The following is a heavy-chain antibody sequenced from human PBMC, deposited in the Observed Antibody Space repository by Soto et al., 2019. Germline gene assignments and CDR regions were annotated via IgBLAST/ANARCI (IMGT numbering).Heavy chain of an antibody. CDR3: ARDKAALYGMDV. CDR1: GGSISSGDYY. V-gene: IGHV4-30-4*01. Sequence: QVQLQESGPGLVKPSQTLSLTCTVSGGSISSGDYYWSWIRQPPGKGLEWIGYIYYSGSTYYNPSLKSRXTIXVXMSKNQFSLKLSSVTAADTAVYYCARDKAALYGMDVWGQGTTVTVSS. J-gene: IGHJ6*02. D-gene: IGHD6-25*01. CDR2: IYYSGST.